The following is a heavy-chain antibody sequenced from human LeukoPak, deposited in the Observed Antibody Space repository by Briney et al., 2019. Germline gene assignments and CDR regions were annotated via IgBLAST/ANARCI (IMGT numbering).Heavy chain of an antibody. CDR2: IKQDGSKK. Sequence: GGSLRLSRVASGFPFSSYWMTWVRQAPGKGLEWVANIKQDGSKKSYVDSVKGRFTISRDNSKNTLYLQMNSLRAEDTAVYYCAKTRPLDSSSWSHGDYWGQGTLVTVSS. J-gene: IGHJ4*02. V-gene: IGHV3-7*03. CDR1: GFPFSSYW. CDR3: AKTRPLDSSSWSHGDY. D-gene: IGHD6-13*01.